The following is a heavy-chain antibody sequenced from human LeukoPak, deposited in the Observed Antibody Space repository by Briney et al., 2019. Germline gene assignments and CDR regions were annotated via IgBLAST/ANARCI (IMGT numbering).Heavy chain of an antibody. CDR1: GFTFSSYG. J-gene: IGHJ4*02. Sequence: GRSLRLSCAASGFTFSSYGMHWVRQAPGKGLEWVAVISYDGINKYYADSVKGRFTVSRDNAKNSLYLQMNSLRAEDTAVYYCARAFSGYYFDYWGQGTLVTVSS. CDR3: ARAFSGYYFDY. V-gene: IGHV3-30*03. D-gene: IGHD5-12*01. CDR2: ISYDGINK.